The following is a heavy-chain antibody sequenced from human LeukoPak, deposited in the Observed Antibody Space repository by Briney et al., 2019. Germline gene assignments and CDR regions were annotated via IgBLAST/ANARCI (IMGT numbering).Heavy chain of an antibody. Sequence: SVKVSCKASGGTFSSYAISWVRQAPGHGLEWMGRIIPIFGTANYAQTFQCRVTITTDESPSTAYLELSSLRSEDTAVYYFARYYGSWSYYGFDYWGQGTLVTVSS. CDR1: GGTFSSYA. D-gene: IGHD3-10*01. J-gene: IGHJ4*02. CDR3: ARYYGSWSYYGFDY. V-gene: IGHV1-69*05. CDR2: IIPIFGTA.